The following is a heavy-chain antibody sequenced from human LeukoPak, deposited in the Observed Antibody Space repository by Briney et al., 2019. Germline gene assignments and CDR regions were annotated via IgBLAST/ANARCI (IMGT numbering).Heavy chain of an antibody. CDR2: IYYSGST. V-gene: IGHV4-39*01. CDR1: GGSISSSRYY. CDR3: APVQWLADTWGY. Sequence: PSETLSLTCTVSGGSISSSRYYWGWIRQPPGKGLEWIGSIYYSGSTHYNPSLKSRVTISVDTSKNQFSLKLSSVTAADTAVYYCAPVQWLADTWGYWGQGTLVTVSS. J-gene: IGHJ4*02. D-gene: IGHD6-19*01.